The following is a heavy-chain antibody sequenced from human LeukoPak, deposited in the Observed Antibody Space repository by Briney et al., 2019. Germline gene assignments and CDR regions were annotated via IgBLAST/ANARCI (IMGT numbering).Heavy chain of an antibody. CDR3: AKDLYYGSGSYFDY. CDR2: ISGSGGST. CDR1: GFTFSDYA. J-gene: IGHJ4*02. Sequence: QSGGSLRLSCAAFGFTFSDYAMSWVRQAPGKGLEWVSAISGSGGSTYYADSVKGRFTISRDNSKNTLYLQMNSLRAEDTAVYYCAKDLYYGSGSYFDYWGQGTLVTVSS. D-gene: IGHD3-10*01. V-gene: IGHV3-23*01.